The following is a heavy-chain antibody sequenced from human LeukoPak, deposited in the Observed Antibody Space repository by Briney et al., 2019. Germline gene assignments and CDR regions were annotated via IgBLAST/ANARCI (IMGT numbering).Heavy chain of an antibody. V-gene: IGHV4-4*02. CDR3: ARGDRPREIPPLIRKKNAFDI. Sequence: SETLSLTCAVSGGSISSDLWWSWVRQSPQKGLEWIGEIHHSGDTNYNPSLKSRVTMSVDTSKNQFSLSLRSATAADTAVYYCARGDRPREIPPLIRKKNAFDIWGQGTMVTVSS. J-gene: IGHJ3*02. D-gene: IGHD2-8*01. CDR2: IHHSGDT. CDR1: GGSISSDLW.